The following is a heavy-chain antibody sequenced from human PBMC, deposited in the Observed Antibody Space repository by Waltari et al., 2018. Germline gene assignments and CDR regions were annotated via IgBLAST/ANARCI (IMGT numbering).Heavy chain of an antibody. D-gene: IGHD2-8*02. Sequence: QVQLVESGGGVFQPGKSLRLSCSASGFSFSGFRMHWVRQAPGKGLEWVAVITYDGKHKDYADAVKGRFTISRDNSKNTVYLQMNILRLQDTAVYYCASDPSRLSTPGGYFDNWGQGTLVTVSS. CDR2: ITYDGKHK. CDR1: GFSFSGFR. CDR3: ASDPSRLSTPGGYFDN. J-gene: IGHJ4*02. V-gene: IGHV3-30*03.